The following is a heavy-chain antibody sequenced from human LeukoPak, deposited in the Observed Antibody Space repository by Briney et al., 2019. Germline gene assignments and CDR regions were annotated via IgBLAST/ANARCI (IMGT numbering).Heavy chain of an antibody. CDR2: ISSSGSTI. D-gene: IGHD2-2*01. CDR1: GFTFSSYE. V-gene: IGHV3-48*03. CDR3: AREGAVVVPAGYLDY. J-gene: IGHJ4*02. Sequence: GGSLRLSCTASGFTFSSYEMNWVRQAPGKGLEWVSYISSSGSTIYYADSVKGRFTISRDNAKNSLYLQMNSLRAEDTAVYYCAREGAVVVPAGYLDYWGQGTLVTV.